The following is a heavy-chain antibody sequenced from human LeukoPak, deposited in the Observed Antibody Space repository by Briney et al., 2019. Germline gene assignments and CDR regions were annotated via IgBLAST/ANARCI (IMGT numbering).Heavy chain of an antibody. V-gene: IGHV5-51*01. CDR1: GYSFTSYW. D-gene: IGHD3-10*01. CDR2: IFPYDSDT. J-gene: IGHJ4*02. CDR3: ARPFYGSGSYYFDY. Sequence: GESLKNSCKGSGYSFTSYWIGWVRQMPGKGLEWMGVIFPYDSDTRYSPSFQGQVTISADKSISTAYLQWSSLKASDTAMYYCARPFYGSGSYYFDYWGQGTLVTVSS.